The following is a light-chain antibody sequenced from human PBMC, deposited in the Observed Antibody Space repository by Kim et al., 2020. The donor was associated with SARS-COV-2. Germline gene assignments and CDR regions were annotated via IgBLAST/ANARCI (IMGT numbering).Light chain of an antibody. CDR1: NSDVGIYNL. CDR3: CSYAGRDTFVL. V-gene: IGLV2-23*02. Sequence: QSALTQPASVSGSPGQSITISCSGTNSDVGIYNLVSWFQHHPDKAPKLIIYDVNKRPSGFSDRFSGSKSANTASLTISGLQSEDEADYFCCSYAGRDTFVLFGGGTKVTVL. J-gene: IGLJ2*01. CDR2: DVN.